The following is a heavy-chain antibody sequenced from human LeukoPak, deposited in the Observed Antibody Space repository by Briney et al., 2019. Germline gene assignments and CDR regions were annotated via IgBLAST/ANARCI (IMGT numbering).Heavy chain of an antibody. Sequence: ASVKLSCKASGYTFTGYYMHWVRQAPGQGIECMGWINPNSGGTNYAQKLQGRVTMTTDTSTSTAYMELRSLTSDDTAVYYCARDRGDYDFWSGSLGWGQGTLVTVSS. J-gene: IGHJ4*02. CDR1: GYTFTGYY. CDR2: INPNSGGT. CDR3: ARDRGDYDFWSGSLG. V-gene: IGHV1-2*02. D-gene: IGHD3-3*01.